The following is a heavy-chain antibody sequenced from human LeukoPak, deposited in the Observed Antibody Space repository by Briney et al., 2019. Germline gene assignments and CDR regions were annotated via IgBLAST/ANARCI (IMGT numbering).Heavy chain of an antibody. Sequence: SVKVSCKASGGTFSSYAISWVRQAPGQGLEWMGRIIPILGIASYAQKFQGRVTITADKSTSTAYMELSSLRSEDTAVYYCARERYSSSSGFDPWGQGTLVTVSS. D-gene: IGHD6-6*01. CDR2: IIPILGIA. J-gene: IGHJ5*02. CDR3: ARERYSSSSGFDP. CDR1: GGTFSSYA. V-gene: IGHV1-69*04.